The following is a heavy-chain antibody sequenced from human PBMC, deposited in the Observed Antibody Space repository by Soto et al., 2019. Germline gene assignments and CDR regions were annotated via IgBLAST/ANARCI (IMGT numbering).Heavy chain of an antibody. D-gene: IGHD5-18*01. Sequence: EVQLVESGGGLVKPGGSLRLSCAASGLTFSNAWMSWVRQAPGKGLEWVGRIKSKTDGGTTDYAAPVKGRFTISRDDSKNTLYLQMNSLKTEDTAVYYCTTLEVTAMVPGFDYWGQGTLVTVSS. CDR1: GLTFSNAW. CDR3: TTLEVTAMVPGFDY. CDR2: IKSKTDGGTT. V-gene: IGHV3-15*01. J-gene: IGHJ4*02.